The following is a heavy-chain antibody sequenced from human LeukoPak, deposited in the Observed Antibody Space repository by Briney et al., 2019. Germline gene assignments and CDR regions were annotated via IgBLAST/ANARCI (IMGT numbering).Heavy chain of an antibody. Sequence: GASVKVSCKASGYTFTGYYMHWVRQAPGQGLEWMGWINPNSGVTDYAQKFQGRVTMTRDTSISTAYMELCRLSSDDTAVYYCARDYQTEAPDYWGQGTLVTVSS. V-gene: IGHV1-2*02. CDR2: INPNSGVT. J-gene: IGHJ4*02. CDR1: GYTFTGYY. CDR3: ARDYQTEAPDY.